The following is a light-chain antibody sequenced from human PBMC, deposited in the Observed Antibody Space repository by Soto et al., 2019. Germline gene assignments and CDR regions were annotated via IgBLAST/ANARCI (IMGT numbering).Light chain of an antibody. CDR3: CSYAGSTTWV. CDR2: EGS. J-gene: IGLJ3*02. Sequence: QSALTQPASVSGSPGQSITISCTGTSSSVGSYNLVSWYQHHPGQAPKLMIYEGSKRPSGVSNRFSASNSGNTASLTISGVQAEDESDYYCCSYAGSTTWVFGGGTKLTVL. V-gene: IGLV2-23*01. CDR1: SSSVGSYNL.